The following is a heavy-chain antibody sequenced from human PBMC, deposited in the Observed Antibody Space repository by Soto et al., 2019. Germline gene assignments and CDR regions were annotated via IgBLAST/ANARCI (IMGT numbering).Heavy chain of an antibody. CDR3: ATDLEEVGATGY. J-gene: IGHJ4*02. D-gene: IGHD1-26*01. CDR1: GYTLTELS. Sequence: RASVKVSCKVSGYTLTELSMHWVRQAPGKGLEWMGGFDPEDGETIYAQKFQGRATMTEDTSTDTAYMELSSLRSEDTAVYYCATDLEEVGATGYWGQGTLVTVSS. V-gene: IGHV1-24*01. CDR2: FDPEDGET.